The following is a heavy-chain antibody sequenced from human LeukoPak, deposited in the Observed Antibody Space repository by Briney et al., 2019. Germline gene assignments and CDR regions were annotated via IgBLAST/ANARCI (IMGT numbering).Heavy chain of an antibody. J-gene: IGHJ4*02. CDR2: ISSSSSFI. V-gene: IGHV3-21*01. CDR1: GFTFSSYE. CDR3: ARDPLHCTGGCYPPYFDY. D-gene: IGHD2-8*02. Sequence: GGSLRLSCAASGFTFSSYEMNWVRQAPGKGLEWVSSISSSSSFIYYADSVKGRFTISRDNAKNSLYLQMTSLRAEDTAVYYCARDPLHCTGGCYPPYFDYWGQGTLVTVSS.